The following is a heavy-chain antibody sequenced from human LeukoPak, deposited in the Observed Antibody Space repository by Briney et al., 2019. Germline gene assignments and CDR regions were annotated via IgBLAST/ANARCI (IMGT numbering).Heavy chain of an antibody. J-gene: IGHJ6*02. CDR3: ARDPRGMDV. D-gene: IGHD3-10*01. V-gene: IGHV3-48*03. Sequence: GGSLRLSCAASGFTFSSYEMNWVRQAPGKGLEWVSYISSSGDTIYYAESVKGRFTISRDNAKNSLYLQMNIVRAEDAAVYYCARDPRGMDVWGQGTTVTVSS. CDR1: GFTFSSYE. CDR2: ISSSGDTI.